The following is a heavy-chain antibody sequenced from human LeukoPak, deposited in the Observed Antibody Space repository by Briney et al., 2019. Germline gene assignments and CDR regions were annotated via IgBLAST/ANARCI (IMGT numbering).Heavy chain of an antibody. Sequence: ASVKVSCKTSGYTFTNYAINWVRQAPGQGLEWLGWISTSTGNTTYVQSLQGRVTMTTDTSTTTVYLQLKNLRSDDTAVYYCARGANNYYGSSGLRGDYWGQGALVTVSS. CDR2: ISTSTGNT. CDR1: GYTFTNYA. D-gene: IGHD3-22*01. J-gene: IGHJ4*02. V-gene: IGHV1-18*01. CDR3: ARGANNYYGSSGLRGDY.